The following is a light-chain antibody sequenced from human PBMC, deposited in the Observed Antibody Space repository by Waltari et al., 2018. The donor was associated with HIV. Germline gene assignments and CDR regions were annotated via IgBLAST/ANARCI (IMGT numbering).Light chain of an antibody. CDR2: RNN. J-gene: IGLJ1*01. CDR3: LAWDYSLSVYV. Sequence: QAGLTQPPSVSKGLRQTATLTCTGNSNNVGLQGAAWLQQRQGHPPKLLSDRNNNRPSGISERFSASRSGDAASLTITGLQPEDEADYYCLAWDYSLSVYVFGSGTRVAVL. CDR1: SNNVGLQG. V-gene: IGLV10-54*01.